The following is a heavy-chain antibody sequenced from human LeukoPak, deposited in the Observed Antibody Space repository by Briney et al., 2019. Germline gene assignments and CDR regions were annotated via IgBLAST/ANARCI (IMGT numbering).Heavy chain of an antibody. CDR1: GFTFSNNG. D-gene: IGHD3-16*02. CDR3: AKGISGEDYRLFF. Sequence: GVSVTFSCTASGFTFSNNGLLWVRPAPGQGLEWLAIIKSDGSNKHYAASMKGRYTISRDNSKNTLYLQMNSLRPEDTAVYYCAKGISGEDYRLFFWGQGALVTVSS. V-gene: IGHV3-30*02. CDR2: IKSDGSNK. J-gene: IGHJ4*02.